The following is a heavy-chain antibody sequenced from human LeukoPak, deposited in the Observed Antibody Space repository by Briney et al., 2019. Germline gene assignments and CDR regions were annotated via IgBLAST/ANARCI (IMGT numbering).Heavy chain of an antibody. CDR3: ARDSRRGRAYYYYMDV. CDR2: ISYDGSNK. D-gene: IGHD3-10*01. Sequence: SGRSLRLSCAASGFTFSSYAMHWVRQAPGKGLEWVAVISYDGSNKYYADSVKGRFTISRDNSKNTLYLQMNSLRAEDTAVYYCARDSRRGRAYYYYMDVWGKGTTVTVSS. J-gene: IGHJ6*03. CDR1: GFTFSSYA. V-gene: IGHV3-30-3*01.